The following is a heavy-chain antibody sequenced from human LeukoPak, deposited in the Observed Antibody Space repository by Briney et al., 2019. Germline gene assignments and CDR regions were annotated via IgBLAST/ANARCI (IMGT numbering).Heavy chain of an antibody. CDR3: ARNLHFDWLLSLYFDD. V-gene: IGHV1-18*01. J-gene: IGHJ4*02. CDR2: ISGYNGNT. D-gene: IGHD3-9*01. Sequence: GASVKVSCKASGYTFTNYGISWVRQAPGQGLEWMGWISGYNGNTNYAQKFQGRVTMTTDTSTSTAYMELRSLRSDDTAVYYRARNLHFDWLLSLYFDDWGQGTLVTVSS. CDR1: GYTFTNYG.